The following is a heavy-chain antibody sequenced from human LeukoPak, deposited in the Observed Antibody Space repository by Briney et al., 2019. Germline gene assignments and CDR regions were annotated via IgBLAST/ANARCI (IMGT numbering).Heavy chain of an antibody. J-gene: IGHJ3*02. D-gene: IGHD4-17*01. CDR2: ISAYNGNT. Sequence: ASVKVSCKASGYTFTIYGISWMRQAPGQGLEWMGWISAYNGNTNYAQKLQGRVTMTTDTSTSTAYMELRSLRSDDTAVYYCARSGGWAYGDYDGFIAFDIWGQGTMVTVSS. CDR1: GYTFTIYG. CDR3: ARSGGWAYGDYDGFIAFDI. V-gene: IGHV1-18*01.